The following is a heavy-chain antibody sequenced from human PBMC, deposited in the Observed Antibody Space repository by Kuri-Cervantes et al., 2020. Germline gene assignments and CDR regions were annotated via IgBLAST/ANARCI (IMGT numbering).Heavy chain of an antibody. CDR2: MNPNSGNT. J-gene: IGHJ6*03. Sequence: ASVKVSCKASGYTFTSYGISWVRQATGQGLEWMGWMNPNSGNTGYAQKFQGRVTMTSNTSIRTAYMELSSLRYEDTAVYYCARSPAYSSSWYGWDDYYYYMDVWGKGTTVTVSS. V-gene: IGHV1-8*02. D-gene: IGHD6-13*01. CDR1: GYTFTSYG. CDR3: ARSPAYSSSWYGWDDYYYYMDV.